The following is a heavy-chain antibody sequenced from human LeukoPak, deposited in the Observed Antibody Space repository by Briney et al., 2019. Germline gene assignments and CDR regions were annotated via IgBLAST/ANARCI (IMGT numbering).Heavy chain of an antibody. CDR1: GFSVNTY. V-gene: IGHV3-66*01. CDR3: AKGGETSSWYRY. J-gene: IGHJ4*02. D-gene: IGHD6-13*01. Sequence: AGGSLRLSCVASGFSVNTYMSWVRQAPGKGLEGGSVLYTGGTTYYADSVKGRFTISRDNSKNTLYLQMDSLRAEDTAVYYCAKGGETSSWYRYWGQGTFVTVSS. CDR2: LYTGGTT.